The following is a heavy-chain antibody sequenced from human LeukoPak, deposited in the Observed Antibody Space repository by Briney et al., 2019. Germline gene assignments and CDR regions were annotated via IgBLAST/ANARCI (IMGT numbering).Heavy chain of an antibody. Sequence: GGSLRLSCAASGFTFSIYGMSWVRQAPGKGLEWVSAISGSGGSTYYADSVKGRFTISRDNSKNTLYLQMNSLRAEDTAVYYCAKDQRYFDYFDYWGQGTLVTVSS. CDR3: AKDQRYFDYFDY. V-gene: IGHV3-23*01. CDR1: GFTFSIYG. CDR2: ISGSGGST. J-gene: IGHJ4*02. D-gene: IGHD3-9*01.